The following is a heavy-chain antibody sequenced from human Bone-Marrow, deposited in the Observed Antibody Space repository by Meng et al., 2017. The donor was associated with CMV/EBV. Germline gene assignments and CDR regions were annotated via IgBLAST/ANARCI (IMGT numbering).Heavy chain of an antibody. CDR1: GFTFSSYW. V-gene: IGHV3-74*01. CDR3: ARENDDYRGNWFDP. CDR2: INSDGSST. D-gene: IGHD4-11*01. J-gene: IGHJ5*02. Sequence: EVQLVESGGGLVQPGGSLRLSCAASGFTFSSYWMHWVRQAPGKGLVWVSRINSDGSSTSYADSVKGRFTISRDNAKNTLYLQMNSLRAEDTAVYYCARENDDYRGNWFDPWGQGTLVTVSS.